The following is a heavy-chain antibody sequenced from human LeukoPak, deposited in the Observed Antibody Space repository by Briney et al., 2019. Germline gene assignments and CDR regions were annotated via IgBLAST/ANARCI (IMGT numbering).Heavy chain of an antibody. V-gene: IGHV3-21*04. D-gene: IGHD4-23*01. Sequence: PGGSLRLSCAASGFTFSSYSMNWVRQAPGKGLEWVSSISSSSSYIYYADSVKGRFTISRDNAKNSLYLQMNSLRAEDTAVYYCAKDRWNYGGNFDYWGQGTLVTVSS. CDR2: ISSSSSYI. CDR3: AKDRWNYGGNFDY. J-gene: IGHJ4*02. CDR1: GFTFSSYS.